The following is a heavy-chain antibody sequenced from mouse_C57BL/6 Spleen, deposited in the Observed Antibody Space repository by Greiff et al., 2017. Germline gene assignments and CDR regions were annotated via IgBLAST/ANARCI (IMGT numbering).Heavy chain of an antibody. J-gene: IGHJ4*01. CDR3: AREYYYGSSSFYAMDY. D-gene: IGHD1-1*01. CDR1: GFTFSSYA. V-gene: IGHV5-4*01. Sequence: EVQVVESGGGLVKPGGSLKLSCAASGFTFSSYAMSWVRQTPEKRLEWVATISDGGSYTYYPDNVKGRFTISRDNAKNNLYLQMSHLKSEDTAMYYCAREYYYGSSSFYAMDYWGQGTSVTVSS. CDR2: ISDGGSYT.